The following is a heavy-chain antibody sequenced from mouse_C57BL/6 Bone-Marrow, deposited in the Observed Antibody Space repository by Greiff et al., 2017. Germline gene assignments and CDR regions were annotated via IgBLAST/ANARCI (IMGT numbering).Heavy chain of an antibody. D-gene: IGHD1-1*01. CDR1: GYTFTSYW. J-gene: IGHJ1*03. Sequence: QVQLQQPGAELVQPGASVKLSCKASGYTFTSYWMHWVKQRPGRGLEWIGRIDPNRGGTKYNEKFKSKATLTVDKPSSTAYMQLSSLTSEDSAVYYCARLGYYGSGSDWYFDVWGTGTTVTVSS. V-gene: IGHV1-72*01. CDR3: ARLGYYGSGSDWYFDV. CDR2: IDPNRGGT.